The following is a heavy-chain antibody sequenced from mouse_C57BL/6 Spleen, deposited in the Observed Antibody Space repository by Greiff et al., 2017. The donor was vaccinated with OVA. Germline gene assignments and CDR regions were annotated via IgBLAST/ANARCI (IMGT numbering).Heavy chain of an antibody. CDR1: GYTFTSYW. J-gene: IGHJ4*01. Sequence: VQLQQSGAELAKPGASVKLSCKASGYTFTSYWMHWVKQRPGQGLEWIGYINPSSGYTKYNQKFKDKATLTADKSSSTAYMQLSSLTYEDSAVYYCARTTVVKGDAMDYWGQGTSVTVSS. CDR3: ARTTVVKGDAMDY. D-gene: IGHD1-1*01. CDR2: INPSSGYT. V-gene: IGHV1-7*01.